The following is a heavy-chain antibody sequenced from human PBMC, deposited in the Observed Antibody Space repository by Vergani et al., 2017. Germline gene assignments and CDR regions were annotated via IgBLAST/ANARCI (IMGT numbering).Heavy chain of an antibody. D-gene: IGHD6-13*01. CDR2: ISSSSSYI. CDR3: ARSIAAAGNGYYYYGMDV. Sequence: EVQLLESGGGLVQPGGSLRLTCAASEFTFSSYSMNWVRQAPGKGLEWVSSISSSSSYIYYADSVKGRFTISRDNAKNSLYLQMNSLRDEDTAVYYCARSIAAAGNGYYYYGMDVWGQGTTVTVSS. J-gene: IGHJ6*02. CDR1: EFTFSSYS. V-gene: IGHV3-21*02.